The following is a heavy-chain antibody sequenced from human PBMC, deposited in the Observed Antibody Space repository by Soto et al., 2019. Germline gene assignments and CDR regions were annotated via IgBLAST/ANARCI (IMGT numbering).Heavy chain of an antibody. J-gene: IGHJ5*02. CDR2: IIPILGIA. CDR3: ARDPPYSSSSYRFEP. Sequence: QVQLVQSGAEVKKPGSSVKVSCKASGGTFSSYTISWVRQAPGQGLEWMGRIIPILGIANYAQKFQGRVTITADKSTSTAYMELSSLRSEDTAVYYCARDPPYSSSSYRFEPWGQGTLLTVSS. V-gene: IGHV1-69*08. CDR1: GGTFSSYT. D-gene: IGHD6-6*01.